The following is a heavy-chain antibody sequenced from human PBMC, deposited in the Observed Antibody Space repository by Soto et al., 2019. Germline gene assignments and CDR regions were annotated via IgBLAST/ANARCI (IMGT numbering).Heavy chain of an antibody. V-gene: IGHV1-8*01. D-gene: IGHD4-17*01. CDR1: GYTFTEYD. CDR2: MNPKSGIK. Sequence: QVRLVQSGAEVKRPGASVKVSCKASGYTFTEYDINWVRQAPGQAPEWMGWMNPKSGIKGYSQKFEGRIIMTSDTSISTAYMDLSSLRPGDTAVYYCAISPTTRTVATDWGQGTLVTVSS. CDR3: AISPTTRTVATD. J-gene: IGHJ4*02.